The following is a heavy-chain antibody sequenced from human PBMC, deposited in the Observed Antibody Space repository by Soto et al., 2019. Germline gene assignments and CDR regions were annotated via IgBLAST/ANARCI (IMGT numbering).Heavy chain of an antibody. CDR1: GFTSSRYG. Sequence: GGSLRLSCAASGFTSSRYGMNWLRQAPGKGLEWVASISSSTSYVYYADSVKGRFSTSRDNAKNILYLEMYGLRTEDTAVYYCARDPSEGRVGNWFESWGQGTLVTVSS. CDR3: ARDPSEGRVGNWFES. CDR2: ISSSTSYV. V-gene: IGHV3-21*06. D-gene: IGHD2-2*01. J-gene: IGHJ5*01.